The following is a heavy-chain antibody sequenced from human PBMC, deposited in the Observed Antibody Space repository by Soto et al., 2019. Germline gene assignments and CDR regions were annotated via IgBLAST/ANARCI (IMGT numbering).Heavy chain of an antibody. D-gene: IGHD2-15*01. CDR3: ARGQVVAAQH. Sequence: QLQLQESGSGLVKPSQTLSLTCAVSGGSISSGGYYWSWIRQPPGKGLEWIGYLYHSGSTYYYPSLKSRVTRSVDRSKYQFSLKLSSVTAADTAVYYGARGQVVAAQHWGQGTLVTVSS. V-gene: IGHV4-30-2*01. CDR2: LYHSGST. CDR1: GGSISSGGYY. J-gene: IGHJ4*02.